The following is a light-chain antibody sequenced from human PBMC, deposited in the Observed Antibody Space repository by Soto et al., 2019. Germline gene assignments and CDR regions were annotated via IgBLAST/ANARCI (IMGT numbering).Light chain of an antibody. V-gene: IGKV3-20*01. CDR2: GGS. Sequence: EVVLTQSPGTLSLSPGERATLSCRASQTVTSSYLAWYQQKPGQAPSLLVFGGSSRATGIPDRFRSVGSGTYFALTISRLEPEDSAVSYCQQYGSSPLTCGGGTKVEI. J-gene: IGKJ4*01. CDR1: QTVTSSY. CDR3: QQYGSSPLT.